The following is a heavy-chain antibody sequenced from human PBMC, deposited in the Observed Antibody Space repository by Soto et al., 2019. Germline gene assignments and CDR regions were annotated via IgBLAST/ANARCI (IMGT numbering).Heavy chain of an antibody. Sequence: PSETLSLTCTVSGGSISSYYWSWIRQPAGKGLEWIGRIYTSGSTNYNPSLKSRVTMSVDTSKNQFSLKLSSATAADTAVYYCARDSLYYDILTGYYSEDWFDPWGQGTLVTVSS. V-gene: IGHV4-4*07. D-gene: IGHD3-9*01. CDR3: ARDSLYYDILTGYYSEDWFDP. J-gene: IGHJ5*02. CDR1: GGSISSYY. CDR2: IYTSGST.